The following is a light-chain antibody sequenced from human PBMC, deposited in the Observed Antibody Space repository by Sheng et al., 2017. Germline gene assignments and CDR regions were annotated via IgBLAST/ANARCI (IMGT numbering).Light chain of an antibody. V-gene: IGLV3-1*01. Sequence: SYELTQPPSVSVSPGQTASITCSGDKLCDKFVSWYQQKPGQSPLMVISEDDKRPSGIPERFSGSNSGHTATLTISGTQAADEADYYCQAWDNYVVFGGGTKLTVL. CDR2: EDD. CDR3: QAWDNYVV. CDR1: KLCDKF. J-gene: IGLJ2*01.